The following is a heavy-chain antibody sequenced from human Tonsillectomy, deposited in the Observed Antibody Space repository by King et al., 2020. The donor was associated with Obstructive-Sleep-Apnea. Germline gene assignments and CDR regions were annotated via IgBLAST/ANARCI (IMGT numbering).Heavy chain of an antibody. CDR1: GFTFSSYS. D-gene: IGHD7-27*01. CDR3: ASGGPAGVARRTGDWTNFDY. J-gene: IGHJ4*02. CDR2: ISSSIRYI. Sequence: VQLVESGGGLVKPGGSLRLSCAASGFTFSSYSMNWVRQAPGKGLEWVSSISSSIRYIYYADSVKGRFTISRDTAKNSLYLQMNSLRAEETAVYYCASGGPAGVARRTGDWTNFDYWGQGTLVTVSS. V-gene: IGHV3-21*01.